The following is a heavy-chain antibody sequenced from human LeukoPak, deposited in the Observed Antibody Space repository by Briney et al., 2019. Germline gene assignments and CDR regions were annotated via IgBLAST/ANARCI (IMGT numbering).Heavy chain of an antibody. Sequence: SETLSLTCTVSGGSISSYYWSWIRQPAGKGLEWIGRIYTSGSTNYNPSLKSRVTISVDTSKNQFSLKLSSVTAADTAVYYCARGYDFWSGYPYYFDYWGQGTLVTVSS. CDR3: ARGYDFWSGYPYYFDY. J-gene: IGHJ4*02. V-gene: IGHV4-4*07. CDR1: GGSISSYY. CDR2: IYTSGST. D-gene: IGHD3-3*01.